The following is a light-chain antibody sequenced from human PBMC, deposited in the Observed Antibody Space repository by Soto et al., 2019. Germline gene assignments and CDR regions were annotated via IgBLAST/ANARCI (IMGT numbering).Light chain of an antibody. J-gene: IGKJ1*01. V-gene: IGKV1-39*01. CDR1: ETIASY. Sequence: DIQMTQSPSSLSASVGDRVTITCRASETIASYVNWYQQRPGKAPKLLIYAASSLQSGVPSRFGGSGSRTDFTLTITSLQPEDFATYYCQQTYNPPRTFGQGTRL. CDR3: QQTYNPPRT. CDR2: AAS.